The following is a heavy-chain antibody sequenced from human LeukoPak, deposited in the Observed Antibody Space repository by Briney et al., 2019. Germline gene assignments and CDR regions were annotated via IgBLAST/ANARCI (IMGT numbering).Heavy chain of an antibody. D-gene: IGHD6-19*01. J-gene: IGHJ4*02. CDR3: AKDFSSGSLAVALTHFDY. CDR1: GFTFSSYA. V-gene: IGHV3-30-3*01. Sequence: GGSLRLSCAASGFTFSSYAMHWVRQAPGKGLEWVAVISYDGSNKYYADSVKGRFTISRDNSKNTLYLQMNSLRAEDTAVYYCAKDFSSGSLAVALTHFDYWGQGTLVTVSS. CDR2: ISYDGSNK.